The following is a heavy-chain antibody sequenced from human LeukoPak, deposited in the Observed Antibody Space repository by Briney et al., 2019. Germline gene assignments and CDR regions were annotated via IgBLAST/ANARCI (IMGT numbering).Heavy chain of an antibody. CDR1: GYTFTSYG. CDR3: ARGPRYSSSWYYYYGMDV. Sequence: GASVKVSCKASGYTFTSYGISWVRQAPGQGLEWMGWISAYNGNRNYAQKLQGRVTMTTDTSTSTAYMELRSLRSDDTAVYYCARGPRYSSSWYYYYGMDVWGQGTTVTVSS. J-gene: IGHJ6*02. CDR2: ISAYNGNR. V-gene: IGHV1-18*01. D-gene: IGHD6-13*01.